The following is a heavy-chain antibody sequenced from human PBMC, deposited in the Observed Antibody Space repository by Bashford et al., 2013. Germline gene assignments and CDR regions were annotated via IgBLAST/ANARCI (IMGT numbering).Heavy chain of an antibody. Sequence: SETLSLTCAVTGYSLISSNFWGWIRQPPGKGLEWIGHMYYSGNTHYNPSFKRPVTMTVDTSKDQFFLKLNSVTAEDTAVYYCARGIAVAGRDNRFDPWGQGTLVTVSS. V-gene: IGHV4-28*01. CDR3: ARGIAVAGRDNRFDP. CDR1: GYSLISSNF. J-gene: IGHJ5*02. D-gene: IGHD6-19*01. CDR2: MYYSGNT.